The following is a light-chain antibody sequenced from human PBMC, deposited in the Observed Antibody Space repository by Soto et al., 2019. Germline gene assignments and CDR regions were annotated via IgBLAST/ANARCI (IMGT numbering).Light chain of an antibody. CDR1: QSVTST. CDR3: QQSYSTPGT. CDR2: DAS. J-gene: IGKJ1*01. Sequence: EIVMTQSPAPVSVSPGERATLSCRASQSVTSTLAWYQQKPGQTPRLLIYDASTGATGIPARFSGSGSGTEFTLTISSLQPDDFATYYCQQSYSTPGTFGQGTKVDIK. V-gene: IGKV3-15*01.